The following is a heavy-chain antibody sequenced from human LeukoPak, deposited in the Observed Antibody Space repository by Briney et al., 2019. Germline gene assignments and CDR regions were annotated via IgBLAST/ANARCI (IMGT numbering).Heavy chain of an antibody. Sequence: SETLSLTCTVSGGSISSYYWSWIRQPPGKGLEWIGYIYYSGSTNYNPSLKSRVTISVDTSKNQFSLKLSSVTAADTAVYYCARVDRDYYDSSGYYPTTWYFDLWGRGTLVTVSS. V-gene: IGHV4-59*01. CDR1: GGSISSYY. CDR2: IYYSGST. CDR3: ARVDRDYYDSSGYYPTTWYFDL. J-gene: IGHJ2*01. D-gene: IGHD3-22*01.